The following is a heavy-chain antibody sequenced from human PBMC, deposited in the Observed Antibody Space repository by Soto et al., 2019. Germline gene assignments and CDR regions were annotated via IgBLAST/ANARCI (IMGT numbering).Heavy chain of an antibody. V-gene: IGHV5-51*01. D-gene: IGHD5-12*01. CDR2: IYPGDSDT. CDR1: GYSFTSYW. J-gene: IGHJ6*02. CDR3: ARHGEGDGYNDYYYYYGMDV. Sequence: GESLKISCKGSGYSFTSYWIGWVRQMPGKGLEWMGIIYPGDSDTRYSPSFQGQVTISADKSISTAYLQWSSLKASGTAMYYCARHGEGDGYNDYYYYYGMDVWGQGTTVTVSS.